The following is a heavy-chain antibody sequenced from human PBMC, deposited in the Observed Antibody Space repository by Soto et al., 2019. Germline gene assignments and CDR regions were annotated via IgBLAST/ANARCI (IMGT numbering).Heavy chain of an antibody. Sequence: QVQLQESGPGLVKPSETLSLTCTVSGGSISSYYWSWIRQPPGKGLEWIGYIYYSGSTNYNPSLKGRVTISVDTSKNQFSLKLSSVTAADTAVYYCARVGTYDFWSGYSGYYYYYYMDVWGKGTTVTVSS. J-gene: IGHJ6*03. V-gene: IGHV4-59*01. CDR2: IYYSGST. D-gene: IGHD3-3*01. CDR3: ARVGTYDFWSGYSGYYYYYYMDV. CDR1: GGSISSYY.